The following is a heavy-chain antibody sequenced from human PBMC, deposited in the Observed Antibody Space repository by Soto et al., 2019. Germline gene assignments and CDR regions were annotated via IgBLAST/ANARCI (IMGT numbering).Heavy chain of an antibody. J-gene: IGHJ4*02. D-gene: IGHD4-17*01. Sequence: PSETLSLTCTVSGGSISSYYWSCIRQPPGKGLEWIGYIYYSGSTNYNPSLKSRVTISVDTSKNQFSLKLSSVTAADTAVYYCARGDYYGASSVDYWGQGTLVTVSS. CDR3: ARGDYYGASSVDY. V-gene: IGHV4-59*01. CDR1: GGSISSYY. CDR2: IYYSGST.